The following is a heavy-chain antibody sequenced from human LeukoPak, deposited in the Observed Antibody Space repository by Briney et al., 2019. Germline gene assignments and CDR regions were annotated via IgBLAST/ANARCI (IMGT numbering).Heavy chain of an antibody. CDR1: GGSFSSYY. CDR3: ASLHLDILTESRRNWFDP. V-gene: IGHV4-34*01. D-gene: IGHD3-9*01. CDR2: INHSGST. Sequence: SETLSLTCAVYGGSFSSYYWSWIRQPPGKGLEWIGEINHSGSTNYNPSLKSRVTISVDTSKNQFSLKLSSVTAADTAVYYCASLHLDILTESRRNWFDPWGQGTLVTVSS. J-gene: IGHJ5*02.